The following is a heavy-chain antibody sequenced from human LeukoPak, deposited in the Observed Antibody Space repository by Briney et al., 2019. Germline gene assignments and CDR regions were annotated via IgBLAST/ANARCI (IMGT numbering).Heavy chain of an antibody. CDR3: VKDKAASGMDV. D-gene: IGHD2-15*01. V-gene: IGHV3-30*18. CDR2: ISYDGSNT. Sequence: PGRSLRPSCAASGFTFRIYGMHSGRQAPGRGLEWVAVISYDGSNTYYAASVRGRLTISRDNSRTTSHLQINRRPPQDPPGNYVVKDKAASGMDVWGQGTTVTVSS. CDR1: GFTFRIYG. J-gene: IGHJ6*02.